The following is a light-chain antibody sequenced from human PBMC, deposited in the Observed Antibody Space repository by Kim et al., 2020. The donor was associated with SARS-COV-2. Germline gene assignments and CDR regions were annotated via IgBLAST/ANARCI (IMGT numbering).Light chain of an antibody. V-gene: IGLV3-21*04. J-gene: IGLJ2*01. CDR1: NIGSKS. CDR2: YDS. Sequence: SYELTQPPSVSVAPGKTARITCGGNNIGSKSVHWYQQKPGQAPVLVIYYDSDRPSGIPERFSGSNSGNTATLTISRVEAGDEADYYCPVWDSSSDHPNVV. CDR3: PVWDSSSDHPNVV.